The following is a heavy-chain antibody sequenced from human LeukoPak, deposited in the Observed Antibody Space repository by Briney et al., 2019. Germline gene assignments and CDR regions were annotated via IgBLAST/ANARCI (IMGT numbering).Heavy chain of an antibody. CDR2: ISYDGSNK. J-gene: IGHJ3*02. CDR3: ARDRGAFDI. D-gene: IGHD3-10*01. V-gene: IGHV3-30*03. Sequence: GGSLRLSCAASGFTFNNYVMHWVRQAPGKGLEWVALISYDGSNKYYADSVRGRFTISRDNSKNTLYLQMNSLRPEDTAVYYCARDRGAFDIWGQGTMVTVSS. CDR1: GFTFNNYV.